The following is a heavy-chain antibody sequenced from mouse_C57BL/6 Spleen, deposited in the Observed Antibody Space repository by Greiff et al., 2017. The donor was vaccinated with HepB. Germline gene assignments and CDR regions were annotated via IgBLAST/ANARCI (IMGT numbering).Heavy chain of an antibody. Sequence: VQLQQSGAELAKPGASVKLSCKASGYTFTSYWMHWVKQRPGQGLEWIGYINPSSGYTKYNQKFKDKATLNADKSSSTAYMQLSSLTYEDSAVYYCARQEHSSGYVWDYWGQGTSVTVSS. D-gene: IGHD3-2*02. CDR3: ARQEHSSGYVWDY. CDR2: INPSSGYT. J-gene: IGHJ4*01. CDR1: GYTFTSYW. V-gene: IGHV1-7*01.